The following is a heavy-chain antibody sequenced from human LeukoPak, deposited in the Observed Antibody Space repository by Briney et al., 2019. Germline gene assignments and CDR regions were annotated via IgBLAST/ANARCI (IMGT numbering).Heavy chain of an antibody. D-gene: IGHD3-3*01. V-gene: IGHV3-7*01. CDR3: VSGFLQWLY. Sequence: PGGSLTLPCAASGFIFDGYWMRWLRQAPGRGLDGVAYTNPDGCIKYYVDSVNGRFTISRDNAKNSLYLQMNSLRAEDTAVYYCVSGFLQWLYWGEGTLVSVSS. CDR1: GFIFDGYW. CDR2: TNPDGCIK. J-gene: IGHJ4*02.